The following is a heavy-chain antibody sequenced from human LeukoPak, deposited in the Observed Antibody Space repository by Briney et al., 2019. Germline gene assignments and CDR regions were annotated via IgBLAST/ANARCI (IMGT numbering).Heavy chain of an antibody. Sequence: PSQTLSLTCSVSGGSISNGSYYWSWIRQPAGKGLEWIGRIYTTGNTNYNPSLKSRVTISVDTSNNQFSLNLRSVTAADTAVYYCARAFHCSTTSCYARGLDYWGQGTLVTVSS. CDR3: ARAFHCSTTSCYARGLDY. CDR1: GGSISNGSYY. CDR2: IYTTGNT. J-gene: IGHJ4*02. D-gene: IGHD2-2*01. V-gene: IGHV4-61*02.